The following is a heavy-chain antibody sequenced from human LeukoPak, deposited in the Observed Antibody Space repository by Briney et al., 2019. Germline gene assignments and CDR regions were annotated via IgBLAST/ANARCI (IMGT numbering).Heavy chain of an antibody. Sequence: SETLSLTCTVSGGSISNYYWNWIRQPPGKGLEWIGYIYYTGSTNYNPSLKSRVTMSVDTSKNQFSLNLRSVTPEDTAVYYCARDLDIVATTPSDYWGQGTLVTVSS. J-gene: IGHJ4*02. CDR2: IYYTGST. D-gene: IGHD5-12*01. V-gene: IGHV4-59*01. CDR3: ARDLDIVATTPSDY. CDR1: GGSISNYY.